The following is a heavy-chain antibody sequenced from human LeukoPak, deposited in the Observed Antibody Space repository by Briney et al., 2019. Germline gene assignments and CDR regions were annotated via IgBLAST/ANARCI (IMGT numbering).Heavy chain of an antibody. Sequence: GGSLRLSCAASGFTFSSYGRHWVRQAPGKGLEWVALIWHDGSNKYYADSVKGRFTISRDNSKNTLYLQMNSLRAEDTAVYYCARDPGTHTDYWGQGTLVTVSS. CDR3: ARDPGTHTDY. CDR2: IWHDGSNK. V-gene: IGHV3-33*01. CDR1: GFTFSSYG. J-gene: IGHJ4*02. D-gene: IGHD3-10*01.